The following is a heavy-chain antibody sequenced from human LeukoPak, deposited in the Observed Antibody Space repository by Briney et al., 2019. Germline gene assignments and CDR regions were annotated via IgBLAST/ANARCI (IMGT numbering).Heavy chain of an antibody. CDR2: ISYDGSNK. V-gene: IGHV3-30*18. J-gene: IGHJ4*02. CDR3: AKDLTIFGVVRAFFDY. D-gene: IGHD3-3*01. CDR1: GFTFSSYG. Sequence: GGSLRLSCAASGFTFSSYGMHWVRQAPGKGLEWVAVISYDGSNKYYADSVKGRFTISRDNSKNTLYLQMNSLRAEDTAVYYCAKDLTIFGVVRAFFDYWGQGTLVTVSS.